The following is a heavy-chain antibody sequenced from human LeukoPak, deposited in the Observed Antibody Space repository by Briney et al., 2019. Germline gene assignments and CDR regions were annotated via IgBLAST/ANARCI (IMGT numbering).Heavy chain of an antibody. D-gene: IGHD3-10*01. CDR2: INHSGST. V-gene: IGHV4-4*02. CDR3: ARSLNVRRGWFDP. CDR1: GGSISSSNW. J-gene: IGHJ5*02. Sequence: MPSETLSLTCAVSGGSISSSNWWSWVRQPPGKGLEWIGEINHSGSTNYNPSLKSRVTISVDTSKNQFSLKLSSVTAADTAVYYCARSLNVRRGWFDPWGQGTLVTVSS.